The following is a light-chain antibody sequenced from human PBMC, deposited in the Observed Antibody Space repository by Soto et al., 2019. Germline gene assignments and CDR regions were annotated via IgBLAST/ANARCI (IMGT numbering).Light chain of an antibody. Sequence: EIVLTQSPATLSLSPGERATLSCRASQSVSSYLAWYKQKPGQAPRLLIYDASNRATGIPARFSGSGSGTDFTLTISSLAPEDFAVYYCQQRSNWPFTFGQGTRLEIK. V-gene: IGKV3-11*01. CDR3: QQRSNWPFT. CDR2: DAS. J-gene: IGKJ5*01. CDR1: QSVSSY.